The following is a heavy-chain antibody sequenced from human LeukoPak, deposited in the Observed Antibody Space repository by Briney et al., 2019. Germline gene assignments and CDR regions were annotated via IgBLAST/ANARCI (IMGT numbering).Heavy chain of an antibody. D-gene: IGHD6-19*01. V-gene: IGHV3-23*01. CDR1: GFTFSSYA. Sequence: QSGGSLRLSCAASGFTFSSYAMSWVRQAPGKGLEWVSAISGSGGSTYYADSVKGRFTISRDNSKNTLYLQMNSLRAEDTAVYYCAKGLAVAGRGYFDYWGQGTLVTVSS. J-gene: IGHJ4*02. CDR3: AKGLAVAGRGYFDY. CDR2: ISGSGGST.